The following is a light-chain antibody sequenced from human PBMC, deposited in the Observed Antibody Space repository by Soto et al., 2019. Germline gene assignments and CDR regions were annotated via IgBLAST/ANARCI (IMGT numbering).Light chain of an antibody. V-gene: IGKV1D-13*01. CDR1: QGISSA. CDR2: DAS. CDR3: QQFNNSPIT. Sequence: AIQLTQSPSSLSASVGDRVTITGRASQGISSALAWYQQRPGKAPKLLIYDASSLESGVPSRFRGSGSGTDFTLTISRLQPEDFQTYYCQQFNNSPITFGQGTRLEIK. J-gene: IGKJ5*01.